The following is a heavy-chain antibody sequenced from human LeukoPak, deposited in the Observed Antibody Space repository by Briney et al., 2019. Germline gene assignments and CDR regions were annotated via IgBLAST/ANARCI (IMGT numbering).Heavy chain of an antibody. V-gene: IGHV3-11*01. Sequence: GGSLRLSCAASGFTLTDYCMSWISQAPGKRLEWVAWISSSGQSIYYGDSVKGRVTISRDSAKTSLYLQLNSLRVEDAAVYYCARDIDGPIGYCSSVNCRTDSWGQGILVTVSS. J-gene: IGHJ4*02. D-gene: IGHD2-2*01. CDR3: ARDIDGPIGYCSSVNCRTDS. CDR2: ISSSGQSI. CDR1: GFTLTDYC.